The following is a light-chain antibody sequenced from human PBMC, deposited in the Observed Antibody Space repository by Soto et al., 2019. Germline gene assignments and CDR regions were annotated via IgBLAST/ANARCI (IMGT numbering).Light chain of an antibody. CDR2: LGS. CDR1: QSLLHSNGYNY. CDR3: MQALQTTFT. J-gene: IGKJ3*01. V-gene: IGKV2-28*01. Sequence: DIVMTQSPLSLPVTPGEPASISCRSSQSLLHSNGYNYLDWYLQKPGQSPQLLIYLGSNRASGVPDRFSGSGSGTDFTLKISRVAAEDVGVYYCMQALQTTFTFGPGTKVDIK.